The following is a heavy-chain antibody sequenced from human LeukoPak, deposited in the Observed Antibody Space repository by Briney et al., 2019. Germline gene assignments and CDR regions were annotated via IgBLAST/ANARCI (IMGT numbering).Heavy chain of an antibody. CDR2: IIPIFGTA. CDR3: ARGYEMTVLDY. J-gene: IGHJ4*02. D-gene: IGHD5-24*01. CDR1: GGTFSSYA. Sequence: ASVKVSCKASGGTFSSYATSWVRQAPGQGLEWMGGIIPIFGTANYAQKFQGRVTITADESTSTAYMELSSLRSEDTAVYYCARGYEMTVLDYWGQGTLVTVSS. V-gene: IGHV1-69*13.